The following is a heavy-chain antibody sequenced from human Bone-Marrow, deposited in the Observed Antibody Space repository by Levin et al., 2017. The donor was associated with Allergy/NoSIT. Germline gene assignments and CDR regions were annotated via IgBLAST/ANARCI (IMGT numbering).Heavy chain of an antibody. Sequence: GESLKISCTGSGYRFNTYWVAWVRQTPGKGLEWVGTIHPGNSDPRYSPSFLGQVTISLDKTARTTYLELHSLKVSDTAIYYCTGHQWEYLGGDSWGQGTQVAVSS. CDR1: GYRFNTYW. V-gene: IGHV5-51*01. CDR2: IHPGNSDP. J-gene: IGHJ4*02. CDR3: TGHQWEYLGGDS. D-gene: IGHD1-26*01.